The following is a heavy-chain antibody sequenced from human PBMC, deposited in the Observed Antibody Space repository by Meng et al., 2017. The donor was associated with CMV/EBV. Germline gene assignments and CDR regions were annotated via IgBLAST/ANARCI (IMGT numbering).Heavy chain of an antibody. V-gene: IGHV3-48*03. CDR1: GFTFDDYG. CDR3: ARGTYDFWSGYYMGLDY. J-gene: IGHJ4*02. Sequence: SCAASGFTFDDYGMSWVRQAPGKGLEWVSYISSSGSTIYYADSVKGRFTISRDNAKNSLYLQMNSLRAEDTAVYYCARGTYDFWSGYYMGLDYWGQGTLVTVSS. CDR2: ISSSGSTI. D-gene: IGHD3-3*01.